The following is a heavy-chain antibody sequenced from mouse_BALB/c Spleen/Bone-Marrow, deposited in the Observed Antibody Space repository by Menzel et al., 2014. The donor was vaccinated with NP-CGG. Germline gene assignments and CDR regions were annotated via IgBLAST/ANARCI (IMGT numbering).Heavy chain of an antibody. Sequence: EVHLVEPGAELVKPGASVRLSCTASGFNIKDTYMHWVKQRPEQGLEWIGRIDPANGNTKYDPKFQGKATITADTSSNTAYLQLSSLTSEDTAVYYCANYYYGSSLFAYWGQGTLVTVSA. CDR2: IDPANGNT. J-gene: IGHJ3*01. CDR1: GFNIKDTY. CDR3: ANYYYGSSLFAY. V-gene: IGHV14-3*02. D-gene: IGHD1-1*01.